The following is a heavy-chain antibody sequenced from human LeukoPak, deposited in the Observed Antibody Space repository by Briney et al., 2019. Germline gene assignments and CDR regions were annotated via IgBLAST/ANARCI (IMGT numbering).Heavy chain of an antibody. Sequence: GGSLRLSCTGSRFTFSTSGMNWVRQAPGKGLEWVSGISGSGDSTYYADSVTGRFTISRDNSKNTLYLQMDSLRAEDTAVYYCAKDLNPYSSSSSDYWGQGTLVTVSS. V-gene: IGHV3-23*01. CDR3: AKDLNPYSSSSSDY. D-gene: IGHD6-6*01. CDR1: RFTFSTSG. J-gene: IGHJ4*02. CDR2: ISGSGDST.